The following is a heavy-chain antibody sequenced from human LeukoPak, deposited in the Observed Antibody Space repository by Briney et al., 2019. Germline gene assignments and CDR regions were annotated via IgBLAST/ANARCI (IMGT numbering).Heavy chain of an antibody. D-gene: IGHD6-6*01. CDR2: ISSSSSSI. V-gene: IGHV3-21*01. J-gene: IGHJ5*02. CDR1: GFTFNSYS. Sequence: GGSLRLSCAASGFTFNSYSMNWVRQAPGKGLAWVSSISSSSSSIYYADSVKGRFTISRDNAMNSLYLQMNSLRVEDTAVYYCARGREGVAARWWVEEPRWYFFDPWGQGTLVTVSS. CDR3: ARGREGVAARWWVEEPRWYFFDP.